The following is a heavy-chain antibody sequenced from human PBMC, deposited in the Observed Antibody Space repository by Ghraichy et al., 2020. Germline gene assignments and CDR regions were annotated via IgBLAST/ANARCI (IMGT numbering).Heavy chain of an antibody. Sequence: SETLSLTCTVSGGSISSYYWSWIRQPPGKGLEWIGYIYYSGSTNYNPSLKSRVTISVDTSKNQFSLKLSSVTAADTAVYYCARGGINCSGGSCYKLNWFDPWGQGTLVTVSS. J-gene: IGHJ5*02. CDR3: ARGGINCSGGSCYKLNWFDP. CDR2: IYYSGST. V-gene: IGHV4-59*08. D-gene: IGHD2-15*01. CDR1: GGSISSYY.